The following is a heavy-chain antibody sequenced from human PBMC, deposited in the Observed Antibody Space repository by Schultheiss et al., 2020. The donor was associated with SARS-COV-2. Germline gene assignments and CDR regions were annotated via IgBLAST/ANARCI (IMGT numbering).Heavy chain of an antibody. J-gene: IGHJ4*02. D-gene: IGHD5-12*01. V-gene: IGHV4-59*08. CDR1: GGSISSYY. Sequence: SETLSLTCTVSGGSISSYYWTWIRQPPGKGLEWIGYISYSGSTYYNPSLKSRVTISVDTSKNQFSLKLSSVTAADTAVYYCARAPNVDIVATHGGFDYWGQGTLVTVSS. CDR3: ARAPNVDIVATHGGFDY. CDR2: ISYSGST.